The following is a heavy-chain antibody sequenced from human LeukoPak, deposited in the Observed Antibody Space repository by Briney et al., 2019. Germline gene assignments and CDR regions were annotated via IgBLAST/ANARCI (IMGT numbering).Heavy chain of an antibody. V-gene: IGHV3-48*01. J-gene: IGHJ4*02. CDR3: ARDDEEMISFSYFFDY. Sequence: GGSLRLSCAASGFTFSSYAMNWVRQAPGKGLEWVSYISSSSNTKHYADSVRGRFTISRDNAKNSLYLQMNSMRAEDTAVYYCARDDEEMISFSYFFDYWGQGTLVTVSS. CDR1: GFTFSSYA. D-gene: IGHD3/OR15-3a*01. CDR2: ISSSSNTK.